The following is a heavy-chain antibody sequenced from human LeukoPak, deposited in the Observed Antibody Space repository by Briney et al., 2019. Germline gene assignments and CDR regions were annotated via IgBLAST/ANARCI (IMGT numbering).Heavy chain of an antibody. D-gene: IGHD3-22*01. J-gene: IGHJ4*02. Sequence: GGSLRLSCAASGFTFSSYWMSWVRQAPGKGLERVAVISYDGSNKYYADSVKGRFTISRDNSENTLYLQMNSLRAEDTAVYYCARVKSSYYYDSSGYRGPEDYWGQGTLVTVSS. CDR1: GFTFSSYW. CDR2: ISYDGSNK. V-gene: IGHV3-30-3*01. CDR3: ARVKSSYYYDSSGYRGPEDY.